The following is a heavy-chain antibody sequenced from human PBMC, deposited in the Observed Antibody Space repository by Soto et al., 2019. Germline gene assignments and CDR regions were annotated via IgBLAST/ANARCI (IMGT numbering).Heavy chain of an antibody. CDR3: ATVRGYRQDFDAFDI. CDR2: ISYDGSNK. Sequence: QVQLVESGGGVVQPGRSLRLCCAASRFSFSNYAMHWVRQAPGKGLEWVAVISYDGSNKYYADSVKGRFTISRDNSKNTLYLQMNNLRTEDTAVYYCATVRGYRQDFDAFDIWGQGTMVTVSS. D-gene: IGHD3-16*02. J-gene: IGHJ3*02. CDR1: RFSFSNYA. V-gene: IGHV3-30-3*01.